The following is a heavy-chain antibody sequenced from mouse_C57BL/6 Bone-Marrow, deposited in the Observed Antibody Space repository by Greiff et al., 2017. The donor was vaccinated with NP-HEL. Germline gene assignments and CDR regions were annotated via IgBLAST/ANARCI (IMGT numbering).Heavy chain of an antibody. D-gene: IGHD1-1*01. CDR1: GFNIKDYY. CDR2: IDPEDGDT. J-gene: IGHJ1*03. Sequence: EVKLLESGAELVRPGASVKLSCTASGFNIKDYYMHWVKQRPEQGLEWIGRIDPEDGDTEYAPKFQGKATMTADTSSNTAYLQLSSLTSEDTAVYYCTTLDYGSSYRYFDVWGTGTTVTVSS. V-gene: IGHV14-1*01. CDR3: TTLDYGSSYRYFDV.